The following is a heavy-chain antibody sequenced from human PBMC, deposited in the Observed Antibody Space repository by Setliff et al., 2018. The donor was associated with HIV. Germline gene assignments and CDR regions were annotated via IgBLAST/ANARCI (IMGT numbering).Heavy chain of an antibody. CDR2: ISAYNGNT. V-gene: IGHV1-18*01. Sequence: ASVKVSCKASGYTFTSYDISWVRQAPGQGLEWTGWISAYNGNTNYAQKLQGRVTMTTDTSTSTAYMELRSLKSDDTAVYYCARGKTWLRFLDYWGQGTLVTVSS. D-gene: IGHD5-12*01. CDR1: GYTFTSYD. CDR3: ARGKTWLRFLDY. J-gene: IGHJ4*02.